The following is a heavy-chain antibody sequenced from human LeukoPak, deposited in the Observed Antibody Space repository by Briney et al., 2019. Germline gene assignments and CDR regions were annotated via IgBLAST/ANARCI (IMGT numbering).Heavy chain of an antibody. Sequence: SETLSLTCAVYGGSFSGYYWSWIRQPPGKGLEWIGEINHSGSTNYNPSLKSRVTISVDTSKNQFSLKLSSVTAADTAVYYCAVGVGAAIDYWGQGTLVTVSS. V-gene: IGHV4-34*01. D-gene: IGHD2-15*01. CDR2: INHSGST. CDR3: AVGVGAAIDY. J-gene: IGHJ4*02. CDR1: GGSFSGYY.